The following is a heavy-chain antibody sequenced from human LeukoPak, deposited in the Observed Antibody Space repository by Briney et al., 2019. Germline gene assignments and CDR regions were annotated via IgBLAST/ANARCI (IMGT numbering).Heavy chain of an antibody. CDR3: ASSGSYYNFDY. CDR2: INHSGST. V-gene: IGHV4-34*01. D-gene: IGHD1-26*01. CDR1: GGSFSGYY. J-gene: IGHJ4*02. Sequence: SETLSLTCAVYGGSFSGYYWSWIRQPPGKGLEWIGEINHSGSTNYNPSLKSRVTISVDTSKNQFSLKLSSVTAADTAVYYCASSGSYYNFDYWGQGTLVTVSS.